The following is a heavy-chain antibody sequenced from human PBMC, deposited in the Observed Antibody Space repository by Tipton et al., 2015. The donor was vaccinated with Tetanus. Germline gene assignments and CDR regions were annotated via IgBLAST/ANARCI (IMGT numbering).Heavy chain of an antibody. J-gene: IGHJ4*02. CDR1: GGSMNSYY. Sequence: TLSLTCTVSGGSMNSYYWSWIRQPPGKGLEWIGYIYYTGSTNYNPSLKSGVTISLDTSKNQFSLKLTSVTAADTAMYYCARANFDSGKKGPFDSWGQGVLVIVSS. D-gene: IGHD3-3*01. V-gene: IGHV4-59*01. CDR3: ARANFDSGKKGPFDS. CDR2: IYYTGST.